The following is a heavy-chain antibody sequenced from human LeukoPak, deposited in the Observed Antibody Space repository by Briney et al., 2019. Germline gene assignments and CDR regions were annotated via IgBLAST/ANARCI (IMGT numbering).Heavy chain of an antibody. V-gene: IGHV3-53*01. CDR2: IYSGGST. CDR1: GFTVRSNY. Sequence: GSLRLSCAASGFTVRSNYMSWVRQAPGKGLEWVSVIYSGGSTYYADSVKGRFTISRDNSKNTLYLQMNSLRAEDTAVYYCATSGYSSSWYYFDYWGQGTLVTVSS. J-gene: IGHJ4*02. D-gene: IGHD6-13*01. CDR3: ATSGYSSSWYYFDY.